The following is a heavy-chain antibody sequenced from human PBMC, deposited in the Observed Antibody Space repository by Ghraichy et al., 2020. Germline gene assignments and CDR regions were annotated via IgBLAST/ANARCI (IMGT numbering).Heavy chain of an antibody. CDR1: GGSVNTLSYY. CDR3: VRWAGSGYDSSGQYFAHFYFDY. Sequence: SETLSLTCNVSGGSVNTLSYYWGWIRQPPGKGLEWIGTIYSSGSAYYNPSLKSRVTVSMDTSQNQFSLRVTSVTAADTAVYYCVRWAGSGYDSSGQYFAHFYFDYWGQGILVSVAS. D-gene: IGHD3-22*01. J-gene: IGHJ4*02. CDR2: IYSSGSA. V-gene: IGHV4-39*07.